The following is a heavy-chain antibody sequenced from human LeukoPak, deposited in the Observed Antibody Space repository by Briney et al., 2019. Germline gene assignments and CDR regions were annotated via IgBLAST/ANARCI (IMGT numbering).Heavy chain of an antibody. CDR1: GYTFTGYY. D-gene: IGHD3/OR15-3a*01. CDR2: INPNSGGT. V-gene: IGHV1-2*06. CDR3: ARVGVDLWFDP. J-gene: IGHJ5*02. Sequence: ASVKVSCNASGYTFTGYYIHWLRQAPGQGLEWMGRINPNSGGTNYAQKFQGRVTMTRDTSISTAYMELSRLKSDDTAVYYCARVGVDLWFDPWGQGTLVTVSS.